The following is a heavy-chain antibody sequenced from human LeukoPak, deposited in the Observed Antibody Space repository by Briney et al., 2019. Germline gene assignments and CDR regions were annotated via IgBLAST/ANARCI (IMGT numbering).Heavy chain of an antibody. V-gene: IGHV1-2*02. CDR2: INPNSGGT. CDR3: ATIAAAFDY. Sequence: ASVKVSCKASGGTFSSYAISWVRQAPGQGLEWMGWINPNSGGTNYAQKFQGRVTMTRDTSISTAYMELSRLRSDDTAVYYCATIAAAFDYWGQGTLVTVSS. D-gene: IGHD6-13*01. CDR1: GGTFSSYA. J-gene: IGHJ4*02.